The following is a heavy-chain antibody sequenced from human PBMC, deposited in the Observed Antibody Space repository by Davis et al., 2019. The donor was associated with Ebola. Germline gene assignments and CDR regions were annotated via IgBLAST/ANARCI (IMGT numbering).Heavy chain of an antibody. Sequence: SETLSLTCAVYGGSFSDYFWSWIRQPPGRGLEWLGEISHSGRTNYSPSLQSRVTLSVDAPKNQFYLKLNSVTAADTAMYYCARTTKTSVSGSGLGYTYFDVWGQGSLVTVSS. CDR1: GGSFSDYF. J-gene: IGHJ4*02. CDR2: ISHSGRT. V-gene: IGHV4-34*01. D-gene: IGHD5-18*01. CDR3: ARTTKTSVSGSGLGYTYFDV.